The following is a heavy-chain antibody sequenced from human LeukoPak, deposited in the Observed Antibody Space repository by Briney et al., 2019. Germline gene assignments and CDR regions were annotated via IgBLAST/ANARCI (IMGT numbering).Heavy chain of an antibody. J-gene: IGHJ5*02. CDR1: GFTFSSYA. CDR3: ARETRPYSSSGFDP. Sequence: GGSLRLSCAASGFTFSSYAMHWVRQAPGKGLEWVAVISYDGSNKYYADSVKGLFTISRDNSKNTLYLQMNSLRAEDTAVYYCARETRPYSSSGFDPWGQGTLVTVSS. V-gene: IGHV3-30-3*01. CDR2: ISYDGSNK. D-gene: IGHD6-6*01.